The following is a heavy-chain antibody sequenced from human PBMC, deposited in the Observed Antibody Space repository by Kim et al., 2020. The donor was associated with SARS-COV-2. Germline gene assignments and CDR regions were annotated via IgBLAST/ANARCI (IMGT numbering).Heavy chain of an antibody. J-gene: IGHJ6*02. V-gene: IGHV4-34*01. CDR3: ARVTMIVGRNINYYYYGMDV. CDR2: INHSGST. Sequence: SETLSLTCAVYGGSFSGYYWSWIRQPPGKGLEWIGEINHSGSTNYNPSLKSRVTISVDTSKNQFSLKLSSVTAADTAVYYCARVTMIVGRNINYYYYGMDVWGQGTTVTVSS. D-gene: IGHD3-22*01. CDR1: GGSFSGYY.